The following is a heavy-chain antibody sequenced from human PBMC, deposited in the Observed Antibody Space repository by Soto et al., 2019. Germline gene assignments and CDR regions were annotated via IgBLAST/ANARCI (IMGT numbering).Heavy chain of an antibody. Sequence: GGSLRLSCAASGFTVSSNYMSWVRQAPGKGLEWISIIYSAGNTYYADSVKGRFTISRDNSKNTLYLQMNSLGAEDTAVYYCARVFVGGGPTINYSSGRAGGGKGTRAPVPS. J-gene: IGHJ6*04. CDR1: GFTVSSNY. D-gene: IGHD2-21*01. V-gene: IGHV3-66*01. CDR2: IYSAGNT. CDR3: ARVFVGGGPTINYSSGRAG.